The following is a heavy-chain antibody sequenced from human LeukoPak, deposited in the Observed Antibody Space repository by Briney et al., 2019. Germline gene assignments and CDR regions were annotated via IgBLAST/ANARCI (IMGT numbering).Heavy chain of an antibody. CDR2: ISSSSSYI. Sequence: PGGSLRLSCAASGFTFSSYSMNWVRQAPGKGLEWVSSISSSSSYIYYADSVKGRFTISRDNAKNSLYLQMNSLRAEDTAVYYCARDPPYSSSPIDYWGQGTLVTVSS. J-gene: IGHJ4*02. V-gene: IGHV3-21*01. CDR1: GFTFSSYS. CDR3: ARDPPYSSSPIDY. D-gene: IGHD6-6*01.